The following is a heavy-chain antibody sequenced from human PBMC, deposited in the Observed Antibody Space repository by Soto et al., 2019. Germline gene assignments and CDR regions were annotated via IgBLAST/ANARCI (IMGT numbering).Heavy chain of an antibody. CDR3: ARLRSDTVYYYYGMDV. J-gene: IGHJ6*02. CDR2: IYPGDSDT. Sequence: EVQLVQSGAEVKKPGESLKISCKGSGYSFTSYWIGWVRQMPGKGLEWMGIIYPGDSDTRYSPSFQGQVTISADKSISTAYLQWSSLKASDTAVYYCARLRSDTVYYYYGMDVWGQGTTVTVSS. CDR1: GYSFTSYW. D-gene: IGHD5-18*01. V-gene: IGHV5-51*01.